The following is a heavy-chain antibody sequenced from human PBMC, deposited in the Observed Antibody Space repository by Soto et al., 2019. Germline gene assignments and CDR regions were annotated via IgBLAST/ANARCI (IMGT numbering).Heavy chain of an antibody. CDR1: GGSFSGYY. CDR3: ARETDYYDSSGYYNWFDP. V-gene: IGHV4-34*01. D-gene: IGHD3-22*01. J-gene: IGHJ5*02. Sequence: QVQLQQWGAGLLKPSETLSLTCAVYGGSFSGYYWSWIRQPPGKGLGWIGEINHSGSTNYNPSLKSRVTISVDTSKNQFSLKLSSVTAADTAVYYCARETDYYDSSGYYNWFDPWGQGTLVTVSS. CDR2: INHSGST.